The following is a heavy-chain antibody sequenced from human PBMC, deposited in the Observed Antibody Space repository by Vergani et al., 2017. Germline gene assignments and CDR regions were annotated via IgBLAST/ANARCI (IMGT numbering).Heavy chain of an antibody. Sequence: QVQLQESGPGLVKPSETLSLTCAVSGYSISSGYYWGWIRQPPGKGLEWIGSIYHSGSTYYNPSLKSRVTISVDTSKNQFSLKLSSVTAADTAVYYCARQNCGGDCLDFDYWGQGTLVTVSS. V-gene: IGHV4-38-2*01. CDR1: GYSISSGYY. D-gene: IGHD2-21*02. CDR2: IYHSGST. CDR3: ARQNCGGDCLDFDY. J-gene: IGHJ4*02.